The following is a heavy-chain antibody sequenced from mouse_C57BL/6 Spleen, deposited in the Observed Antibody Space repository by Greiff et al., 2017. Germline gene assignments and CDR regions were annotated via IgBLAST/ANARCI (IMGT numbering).Heavy chain of an antibody. CDR3: TGLGWYPFGC. CDR2: IDPETGGT. D-gene: IGHD1-1*02. Sequence: VQLQQSGAELFRPGASVTLSCKASGYTCPDYEMHLVKQTPVHGLEWIGAIDPETGGTAYNQKFKGKAILTADKSSSTAYIELRSLTSEDSAVDYCTGLGWYPFGCWGEGAPLSVSS. CDR1: GYTCPDYE. V-gene: IGHV1-15*01. J-gene: IGHJ2*01.